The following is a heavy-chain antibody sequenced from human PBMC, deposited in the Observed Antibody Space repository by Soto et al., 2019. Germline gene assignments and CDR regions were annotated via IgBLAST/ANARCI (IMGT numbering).Heavy chain of an antibody. CDR2: TAYTGNT. Sequence: SETLSLTCVVSGGSITSYHWSWIRQFPGKGLEWIAYTAYTGNTNYNPSLKSRVTISLDTSKNQFSLSLRSVTAADTAVYYCARGREIFGAVTPFEYWGQGTQVTVSS. CDR3: ARGREIFGAVTPFEY. V-gene: IGHV4-59*12. D-gene: IGHD3-3*01. CDR1: GGSITSYH. J-gene: IGHJ4*02.